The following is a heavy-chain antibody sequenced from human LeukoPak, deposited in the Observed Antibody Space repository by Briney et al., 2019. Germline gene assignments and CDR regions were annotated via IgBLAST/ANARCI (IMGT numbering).Heavy chain of an antibody. CDR2: FDPEDGET. Sequence: ASVKVSCKVSGYTLTELSMHWVRQAPGKGLEWMGGFDPEDGETIYAQKFQGRVTMTEVTSTDTAYMELSSLRSEDTAVYYCATYNYYDSSGYYYFDYWGQGTLVTVSS. V-gene: IGHV1-24*01. CDR3: ATYNYYDSSGYYYFDY. J-gene: IGHJ4*02. D-gene: IGHD3-22*01. CDR1: GYTLTELS.